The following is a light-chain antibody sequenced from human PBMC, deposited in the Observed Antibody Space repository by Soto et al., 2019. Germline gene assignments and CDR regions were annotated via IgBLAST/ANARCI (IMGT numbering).Light chain of an antibody. CDR1: QSVSSSY. CDR2: GAS. V-gene: IGKV3-20*01. J-gene: IGKJ1*01. CDR3: QQYGSSTWT. Sequence: EIVLTQSPGTLSLSPGERATLSCRASQSVSSSYLAWYQQKPGQAPRLLIYGASSRETGIPELFSGSGAGTEFTLTISRLEPEDFAVYYCQQYGSSTWTFGQGTQVDIK.